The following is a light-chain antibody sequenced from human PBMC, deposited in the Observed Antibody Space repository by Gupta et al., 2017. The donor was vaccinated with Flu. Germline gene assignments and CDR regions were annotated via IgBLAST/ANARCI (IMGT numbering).Light chain of an antibody. V-gene: IGKV1-5*03. J-gene: IGKJ1*01. CDR2: KAS. Sequence: DIQMTQSPSTLAASVGDRVTISCRASQSISNWLAWYQQKPGKAPNLMIYKASKVTSGVPSRFSGSGDEKEFTLTSRIRQNDDFADYYGQQYQTYLTFGQGTTVEIK. CDR3: QQYQTYLT. CDR1: QSISNW.